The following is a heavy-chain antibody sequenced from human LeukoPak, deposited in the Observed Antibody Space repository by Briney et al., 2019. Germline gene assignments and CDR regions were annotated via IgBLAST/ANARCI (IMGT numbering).Heavy chain of an antibody. D-gene: IGHD6-13*01. Sequence: ASVKVSCKASGYTFTSYGITWVRQAPGQGLEWMGWINTYNGNTNYAQKLQGRVTMTTDTSTSTAYMELRSLRSDDTAVYYCARGYSSSWQNWFDPWGQGTLVTVSS. J-gene: IGHJ5*02. CDR3: ARGYSSSWQNWFDP. CDR2: INTYNGNT. CDR1: GYTFTSYG. V-gene: IGHV1-18*01.